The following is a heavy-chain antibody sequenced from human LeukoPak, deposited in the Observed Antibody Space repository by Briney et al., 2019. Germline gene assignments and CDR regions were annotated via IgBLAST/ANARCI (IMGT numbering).Heavy chain of an antibody. CDR2: ISGSGGST. CDR3: AKGLQARYCSGGSCYLLGNYFDY. V-gene: IGHV3-23*01. Sequence: GGSLRLSCAASGFTFSSYAMSWVRQAPGKGLEWVSAISGSGGSTYYADSVKGRFTISRDNSKNTLYLQMNSLRAEDTAVYYCAKGLQARYCSGGSCYLLGNYFDYWGQGTLVTVSS. J-gene: IGHJ4*02. CDR1: GFTFSSYA. D-gene: IGHD2-15*01.